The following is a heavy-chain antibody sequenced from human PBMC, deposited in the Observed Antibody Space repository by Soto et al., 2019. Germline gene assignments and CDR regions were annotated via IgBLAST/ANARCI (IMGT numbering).Heavy chain of an antibody. J-gene: IGHJ4*02. CDR3: TRDTVGIVGATSYFDY. CDR2: ISSSSSYI. D-gene: IGHD1-26*01. CDR1: GFTFSSYS. Sequence: EVQLVESGGGLVKPGGSLRLSCAASGFTFSSYSMNWVRQAPGKGLEWVSSISSSSSYIYYADSVKGRFTISRDNAKNSLYLQMNSLRAEDTAVYYCTRDTVGIVGATSYFDYWGQGTLVTVSS. V-gene: IGHV3-21*01.